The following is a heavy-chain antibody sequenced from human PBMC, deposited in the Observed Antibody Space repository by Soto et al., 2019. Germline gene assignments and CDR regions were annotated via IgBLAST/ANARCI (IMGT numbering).Heavy chain of an antibody. CDR3: AKERAVAV. CDR2: ISGSGGSK. Sequence: EVQLLESGGGLVQPGGSRRLSCEASGFPFRTYTMNWFRQPPGKGLEWVSSISGSGGSKYYADSVKGRFTISRDNSKNTLYLQMSSLRAEDTAVYYCAKERAVAVWGQGTLVTVSS. J-gene: IGHJ4*02. D-gene: IGHD6-19*01. CDR1: GFPFRTYT. V-gene: IGHV3-23*01.